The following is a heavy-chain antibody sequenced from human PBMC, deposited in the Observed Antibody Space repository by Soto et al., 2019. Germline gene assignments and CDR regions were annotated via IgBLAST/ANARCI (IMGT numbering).Heavy chain of an antibody. Sequence: GGSLRLSCAASGFTFSSYAMSWVRQAPGKGLEWVSAISGSGSSTYYADSVKGRFTISRDNSKNTLHLQMNSLRAEDTAVYYCAKDLYSSSWGYFQHWGQGTLVTVSS. J-gene: IGHJ1*01. D-gene: IGHD6-13*01. V-gene: IGHV3-23*01. CDR1: GFTFSSYA. CDR2: ISGSGSST. CDR3: AKDLYSSSWGYFQH.